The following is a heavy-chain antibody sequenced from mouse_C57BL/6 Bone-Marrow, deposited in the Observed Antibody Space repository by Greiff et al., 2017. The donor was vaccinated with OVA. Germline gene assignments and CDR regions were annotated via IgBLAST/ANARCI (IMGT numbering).Heavy chain of an antibody. V-gene: IGHV1-81*01. CDR3: ARGLWDAY. J-gene: IGHJ3*01. Sequence: VKLVESGAELARPGASVKLSCKASGYTFTSYGISWVKQRTGQGLEWIGEIYPRSGNTYYNEKFKGKATLTADKSSSTAYMELRSLTSEDSAVYFCARGLWDAYWGQGTLVTVSA. D-gene: IGHD1-1*02. CDR1: GYTFTSYG. CDR2: IYPRSGNT.